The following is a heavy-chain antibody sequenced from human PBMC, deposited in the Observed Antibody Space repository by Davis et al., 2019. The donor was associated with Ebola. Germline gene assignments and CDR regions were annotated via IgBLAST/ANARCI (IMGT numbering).Heavy chain of an antibody. CDR3: ARGTDGYNPGGYFDS. CDR2: IFPGDSDT. D-gene: IGHD5-24*01. J-gene: IGHJ4*02. V-gene: IGHV5-51*01. Sequence: KVSCKGSGYSFTTYWIVWVRQMPGKGLESMGIIFPGDSDTRYSPSFQGQVTISADKSISTAYLQWSSLKASDTAMYYCARGTDGYNPGGYFDSWGQGTLVTVSS. CDR1: GYSFTTYW.